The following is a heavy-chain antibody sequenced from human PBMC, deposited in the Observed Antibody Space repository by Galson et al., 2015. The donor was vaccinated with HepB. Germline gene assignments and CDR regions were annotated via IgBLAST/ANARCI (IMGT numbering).Heavy chain of an antibody. CDR3: AVGGGDFWSGQDY. CDR1: GFTFSDYY. D-gene: IGHD3-3*01. CDR2: ISYDGSNK. J-gene: IGHJ4*02. V-gene: IGHV3-30-3*01. Sequence: SLRLSCAASGFTFSDYYMSWIRQAPGKGLEWVAVISYDGSNKYYADSVKGRFTISRDNSKNTLYLQMNSLRAEDTAVYYCAVGGGDFWSGQDYWGQGTLVTVSS.